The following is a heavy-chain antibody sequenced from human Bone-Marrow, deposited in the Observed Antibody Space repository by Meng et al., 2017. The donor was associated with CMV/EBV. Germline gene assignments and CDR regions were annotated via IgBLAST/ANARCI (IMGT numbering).Heavy chain of an antibody. Sequence: ASVKVSCKASGYTFTGYYMHWVRQAPGQGLGWMGWINPNSGGTNYAQKFQGRVTMTRDTCISTAYKELGRVRSDDRAVYYCARGGRPTWGYLQHWGHGTLVTVPQ. CDR2: INPNSGGT. V-gene: IGHV1-2*02. CDR1: GYTFTGYY. CDR3: ARGGRPTWGYLQH. D-gene: IGHD3-16*01. J-gene: IGHJ1*01.